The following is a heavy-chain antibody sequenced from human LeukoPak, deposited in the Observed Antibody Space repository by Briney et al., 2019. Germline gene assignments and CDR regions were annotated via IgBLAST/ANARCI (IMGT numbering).Heavy chain of an antibody. J-gene: IGHJ4*02. CDR1: GGTFSSNA. V-gene: IGHV1-69*04. CDR2: IIPILGTA. D-gene: IGHD2-15*01. Sequence: GASVKVSCKASGGTFSSNAISWVRQAPGQGPEWVGRIIPILGTAEYAEKFQGRVTITADKSTTTAYMELSSLKSEDTALYFCARGKGFVGHFDSWGQGTLVTVSS. CDR3: ARGKGFVGHFDS.